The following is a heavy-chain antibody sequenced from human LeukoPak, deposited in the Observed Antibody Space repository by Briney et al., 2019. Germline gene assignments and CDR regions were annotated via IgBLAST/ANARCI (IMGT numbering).Heavy chain of an antibody. D-gene: IGHD2-2*01. CDR1: GGSFSGYY. CDR2: INHSGST. Sequence: SETLSLTCAVYGGSFSGYYWSWIRQPPGKGLEWIGEINHSGSTNYNPSLKSRVTISVDTSKNQFSLKLSSVTAADTAVYYCARATHITVVVVPAAISGIDVWGKGTTVTVSS. V-gene: IGHV4-34*01. J-gene: IGHJ6*04. CDR3: ARATHITVVVVPAAISGIDV.